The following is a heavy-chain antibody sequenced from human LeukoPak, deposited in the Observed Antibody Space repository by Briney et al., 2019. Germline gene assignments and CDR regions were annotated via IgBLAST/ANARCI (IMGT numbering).Heavy chain of an antibody. CDR1: GGSFSGYY. Sequence: PSETLSLTCAVSGGSFSGYYWSWIRQPPGKGLEWIGEINHSGSTNYNPSLKSRVTISVDTSKNQFSLKLSSVTAADTAVYYCARPYSSSLDDAFDIWGQGTMVTVSS. CDR3: ARPYSSSLDDAFDI. D-gene: IGHD6-6*01. J-gene: IGHJ3*02. CDR2: INHSGST. V-gene: IGHV4-34*01.